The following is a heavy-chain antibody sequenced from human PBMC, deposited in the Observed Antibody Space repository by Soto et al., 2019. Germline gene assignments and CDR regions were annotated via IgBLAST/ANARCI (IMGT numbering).Heavy chain of an antibody. Sequence: SETVSLTCTVSGYSISSGYHWAWIRQPPGKGLEWLGSVHYSGNTYYNPSLKSRLTISVDKSKNQFSLNLSSVTAADTAVYYCARQDRVVAEGRWFDPWGQGTLVTVSS. CDR3: ARQDRVVAEGRWFDP. CDR2: VHYSGNT. CDR1: GYSISSGYH. J-gene: IGHJ5*02. D-gene: IGHD2-15*01. V-gene: IGHV4-38-2*02.